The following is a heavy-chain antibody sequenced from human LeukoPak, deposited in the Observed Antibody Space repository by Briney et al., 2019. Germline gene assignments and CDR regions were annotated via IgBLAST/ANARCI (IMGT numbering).Heavy chain of an antibody. V-gene: IGHV4-39*01. Sequence: SETLSLTCTVSGGSISSSTYHWGWIRQPPGKGLEWIGSFTGNTYSNPSLKSRVTISLDTSKNQFSLKLTSVPPADTAMYYCTRLVNGRPLDLSGQGVLVTVSS. J-gene: IGHJ4*02. D-gene: IGHD2-8*01. CDR1: GGSISSSTYH. CDR3: TRLVNGRPLDL. CDR2: FTGNT.